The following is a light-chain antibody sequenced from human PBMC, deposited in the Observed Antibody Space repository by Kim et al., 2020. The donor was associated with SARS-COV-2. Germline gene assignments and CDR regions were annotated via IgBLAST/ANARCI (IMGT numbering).Light chain of an antibody. Sequence: QSALTQPRSVSGSPGQSVTISCTGTSSDIGTYNYVSWYQQHPGKAPKLIIYRVDKRPSGVPDRFSGSKSGNTASLTISGLQAEDEADYYCCSYVGNYIYAFGVVTKVTVL. V-gene: IGLV2-11*01. J-gene: IGLJ1*01. CDR2: RVD. CDR1: SSDIGTYNY. CDR3: CSYVGNYIYA.